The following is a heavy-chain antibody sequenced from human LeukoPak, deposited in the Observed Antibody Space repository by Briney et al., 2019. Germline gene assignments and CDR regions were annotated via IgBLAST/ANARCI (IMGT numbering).Heavy chain of an antibody. D-gene: IGHD2-15*01. CDR3: ARDQGYCSGGSCYFDY. Sequence: LETLSLTCTVSGGSISSYYWSWIRQPPGKGLEWIGYIYYSGSTNYNPSLKSRVTISVDTSKNQFSLKLSSVTAADTAVYYCARDQGYCSGGSCYFDYWGQGTLVTVSS. CDR2: IYYSGST. J-gene: IGHJ4*02. CDR1: GGSISSYY. V-gene: IGHV4-59*01.